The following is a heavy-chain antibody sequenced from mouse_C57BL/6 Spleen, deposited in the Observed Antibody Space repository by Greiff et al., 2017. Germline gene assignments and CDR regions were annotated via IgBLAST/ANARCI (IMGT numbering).Heavy chain of an antibody. CDR1: GYTFTSYW. CDR3: ASPLRKDAMDV. V-gene: IGHV1-7*01. CDR2: INPSSGYT. J-gene: IGHJ4*01. Sequence: QVQLHQSGAELAKPGASVKLSCKASGYTFTSYWMHWVQQRPGQGLEWIGYINPSSGYTKYNQTFKDKATLTAAKYSSTAYMQLSSLTYEDSAVYYCASPLRKDAMDVWGQGTSVTVSS. D-gene: IGHD2-4*01.